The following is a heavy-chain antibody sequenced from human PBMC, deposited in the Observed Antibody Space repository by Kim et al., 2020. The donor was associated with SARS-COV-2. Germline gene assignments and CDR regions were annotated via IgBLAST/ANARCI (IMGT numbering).Heavy chain of an antibody. D-gene: IGHD3-22*01. Sequence: GSLRLSCAASGFTFSTYAMHWVRLPPGKGLEWVALISHDGSDTYYGDSMKGRVTISRDNSKNTLYLQMQLNSLRGEDTAVYYCTRNRAIGNNYYGMDVWGQGTTVTVSS. J-gene: IGHJ6*02. CDR1: GFTFSTYA. V-gene: IGHV3-30*04. CDR3: TRNRAIGNNYYGMDV. CDR2: ISHDGSDT.